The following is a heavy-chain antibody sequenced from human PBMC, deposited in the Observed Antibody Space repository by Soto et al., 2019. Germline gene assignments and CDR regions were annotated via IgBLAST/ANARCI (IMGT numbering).Heavy chain of an antibody. CDR3: AKGEGFTEDNWFDP. V-gene: IGHV3-30*18. CDR1: GFTFSSYG. Sequence: QVQLVESGGGVVQPGRSLRLSCAASGFTFSSYGMHWVRQAPGKGLEWVAVISYDGSNKYYADSVKGRFTISRDNSKYTLYLQMNSLRAEDTAVYYCAKGEGFTEDNWFDPWGQGTLVTVSS. J-gene: IGHJ5*02. D-gene: IGHD3-16*01. CDR2: ISYDGSNK.